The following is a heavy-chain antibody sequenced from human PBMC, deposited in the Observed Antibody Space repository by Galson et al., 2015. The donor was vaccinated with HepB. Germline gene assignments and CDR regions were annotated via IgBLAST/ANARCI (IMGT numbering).Heavy chain of an antibody. CDR1: GYAFTSYA. CDR2: INADNGNT. J-gene: IGHJ4*02. D-gene: IGHD6-19*01. CDR3: ARDVGSAVAWHY. Sequence: SVKVSCKASGYAFTSYAMHWVRQAPGQRLEWMGWINADNGNTKYSQNFQGRVTLTRDTSASTAYLELSSLRSEDTAVYYCARDVGSAVAWHYWGQGTLVTVSS. V-gene: IGHV1-3*01.